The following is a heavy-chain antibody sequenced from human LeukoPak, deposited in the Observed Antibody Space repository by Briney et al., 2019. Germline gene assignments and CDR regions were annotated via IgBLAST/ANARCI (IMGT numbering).Heavy chain of an antibody. Sequence: ASVKVSCKASGYTFTGYYMHWVRQAPGQGLDWMGWINPNSGGTNYARNFQGRVIMTRDTSISTAYMELSRLISDDTVVYYCAREPSYGWSLGYWGQGTLVTVSS. CDR3: AREPSYGWSLGY. V-gene: IGHV1-2*02. CDR2: INPNSGGT. D-gene: IGHD6-19*01. J-gene: IGHJ4*02. CDR1: GYTFTGYY.